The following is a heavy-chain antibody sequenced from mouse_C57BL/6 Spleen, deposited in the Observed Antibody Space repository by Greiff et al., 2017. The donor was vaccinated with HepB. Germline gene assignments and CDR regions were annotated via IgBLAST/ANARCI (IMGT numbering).Heavy chain of an antibody. CDR2: IHPNSGST. V-gene: IGHV1-64*01. D-gene: IGHD2-3*01. J-gene: IGHJ4*01. CDR3: ARSQEYEGYAMVN. Sequence: LVESGAELVKPGASVKLSCKASGYTFTSYWMHWVKQRPGQGLEWIGMIHPNSGSTNYNEKFKSKTTLTVDKSSSTAYMQRSRLTSEDSAVYYCARSQEYEGYAMVNWSQVASVTVAP. CDR1: GYTFTSYW.